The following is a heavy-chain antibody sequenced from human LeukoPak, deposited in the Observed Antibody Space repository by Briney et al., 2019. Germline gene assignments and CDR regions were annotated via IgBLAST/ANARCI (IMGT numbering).Heavy chain of an antibody. D-gene: IGHD6-13*01. J-gene: IGHJ4*02. V-gene: IGHV4-59*01. CDR1: GGSISSYY. CDR3: ARAEHIAAAPED. Sequence: SETLSLTCTVSGGSISSYYWSWIRQPPGKGLEWIGYIYYSGSINYNPSLKSRVTISVDTSKNQFSLKLSSVTAADTAVYYCARAEHIAAAPEDWGQGTLVTVSS. CDR2: IYYSGSI.